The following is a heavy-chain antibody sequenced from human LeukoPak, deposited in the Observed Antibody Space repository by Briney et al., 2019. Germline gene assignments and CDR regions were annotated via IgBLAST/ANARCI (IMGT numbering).Heavy chain of an antibody. CDR1: GFTFSSYW. CDR3: ATGLWTFGS. J-gene: IGHJ4*02. V-gene: IGHV3-7*03. CDR2: IKQDGSEK. Sequence: PGGSLRLSCAASGFTFSSYWMSWVRQAPGKGLEWVANIKQDGSEKNYVGSVKGRFTISRDNARNSLFLQMNSLRAEDTAVYHCATGLWTFGSWGQGTLVTVSS. D-gene: IGHD2-21*01.